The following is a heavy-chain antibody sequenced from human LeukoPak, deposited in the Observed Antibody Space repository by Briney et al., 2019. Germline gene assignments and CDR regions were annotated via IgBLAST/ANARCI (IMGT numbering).Heavy chain of an antibody. D-gene: IGHD2-21*01. CDR1: GGSISSSSYY. CDR2: IYYSESN. J-gene: IGHJ3*02. Sequence: SETLSLTCTVSGGSISSSSYYWGWMRQRPGKGLEWVVSIYYSESNYYTPSLRSRVTISVDTYKNQFSLKLSSVTAADTAVYYCAVGGRWGYYPNAFDMWGQGTMVTVSS. V-gene: IGHV4-39*07. CDR3: AVGGRWGYYPNAFDM.